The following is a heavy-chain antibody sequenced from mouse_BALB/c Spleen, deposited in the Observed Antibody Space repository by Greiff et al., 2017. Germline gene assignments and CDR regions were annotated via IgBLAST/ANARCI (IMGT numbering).Heavy chain of an antibody. CDR2: IRLKSNNYAT. J-gene: IGHJ4*01. CDR3: TRGNPYYYAMDY. D-gene: IGHD2-1*01. CDR1: GFTFSNYW. V-gene: IGHV6-6*02. Sequence: EVQVVESGGGLVQPGGSMKLSCVASGFTFSNYWMNWVRQSPEKGLEWVAEIRLKSNNYATHYAESVKGRFTISRDDSKSSVYLQMNNLRAEDTGIYYCTRGNPYYYAMDYWGQGTSVTVSS.